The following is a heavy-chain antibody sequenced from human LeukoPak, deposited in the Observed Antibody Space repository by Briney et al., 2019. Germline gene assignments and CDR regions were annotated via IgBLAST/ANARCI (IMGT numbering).Heavy chain of an antibody. V-gene: IGHV3-7*01. Sequence: GGSLRLSCAASGLSFSGYWMTWVRQAPGKGLEWVANVKSDGSEKYYVDSVKGRFTISRDNAKNSLYLQMNSLRVEDTAVYFRAYWGSSWGFDYWGQGTLVTVSS. CDR2: VKSDGSEK. CDR3: AYWGSSWGFDY. CDR1: GLSFSGYW. D-gene: IGHD6-13*01. J-gene: IGHJ4*02.